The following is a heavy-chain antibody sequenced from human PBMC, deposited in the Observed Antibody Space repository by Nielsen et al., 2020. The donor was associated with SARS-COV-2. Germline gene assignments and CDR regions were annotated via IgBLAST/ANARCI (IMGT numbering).Heavy chain of an antibody. V-gene: IGHV3-48*01. CDR3: ARVRAGIQLWTMQEMDV. Sequence: GESLKISCAASGFTFSTYSMNWVRQAPGKGLEWVSYISTSSSPKYYADSVKGRFIISRDNAKNSLYLQMNSLRAEDTAVYYCARVRAGIQLWTMQEMDVWGKGTTVTVSS. CDR1: GFTFSTYS. CDR2: ISTSSSPK. D-gene: IGHD5-18*01. J-gene: IGHJ6*04.